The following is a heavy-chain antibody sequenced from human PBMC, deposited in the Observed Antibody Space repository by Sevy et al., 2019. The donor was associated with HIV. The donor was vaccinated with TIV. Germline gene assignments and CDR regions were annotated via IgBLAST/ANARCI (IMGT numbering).Heavy chain of an antibody. CDR3: ARDTPITMVRGVLPYNWFDP. V-gene: IGHV3-21*01. CDR2: ISSSRSYI. J-gene: IGHJ5*02. D-gene: IGHD3-10*01. Sequence: GGSLRLSCAASGFTFSSYSMNRARQAPRKGLEWVSSISSSRSYIYYADSVKDRFTISRDNAKNSLYLQMNSLRAEDTAVYYCARDTPITMVRGVLPYNWFDPWGQGTLVTVSS. CDR1: GFTFSSYS.